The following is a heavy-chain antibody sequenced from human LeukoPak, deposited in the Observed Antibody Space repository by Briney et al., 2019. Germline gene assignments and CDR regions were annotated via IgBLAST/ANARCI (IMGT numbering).Heavy chain of an antibody. CDR3: AGLVGRYSSGLYYYYFDY. CDR1: GDSINSLDL. D-gene: IGHD3-22*01. CDR2: MYLSGTT. J-gene: IGHJ4*02. V-gene: IGHV4-4*02. Sequence: SETLSLTCTVSGDSINSLDLWSWVRQPSGKGLEWIGEMYLSGTTHSNPSVKSRVTISIDKSKNQFFLNLSSVTAADTAVYYCAGLVGRYSSGLYYYYFDYWGQGTLVTVSS.